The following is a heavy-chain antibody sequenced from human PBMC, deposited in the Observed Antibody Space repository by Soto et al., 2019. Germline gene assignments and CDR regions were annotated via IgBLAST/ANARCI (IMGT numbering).Heavy chain of an antibody. CDR3: ARDFPYCGSTSCYSAAPKY. CDR1: GFSFSNYA. Sequence: GGTLRLSCAASGFSFSNYAMHWVRQTPDKGLEWVAVMSHDGSSSFYADSVKGRFTISRDNSKTTLYLQMNSLSTEDTAVYYCARDFPYCGSTSCYSAAPKYWGQGTMVTVSS. V-gene: IGHV3-30-3*01. D-gene: IGHD2-2*01. CDR2: MSHDGSSS. J-gene: IGHJ4*02.